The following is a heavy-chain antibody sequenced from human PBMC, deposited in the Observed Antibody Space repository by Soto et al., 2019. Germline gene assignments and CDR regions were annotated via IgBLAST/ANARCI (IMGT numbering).Heavy chain of an antibody. CDR1: GFTFSSYA. CDR3: ANVFRYGDPEY. CDR2: ISVSGDGT. D-gene: IGHD2-21*02. V-gene: IGHV3-23*01. Sequence: EVQLLESGGGLVQPGGSLRLSCVASGFTFSSYAMGWVRQAPGKGLEWVSGISVSGDGTYYADSVKGRFTISRDNSKSTLYLQINSLRAEDTAVYYFANVFRYGDPEYWGQGALVTVSS. J-gene: IGHJ4*02.